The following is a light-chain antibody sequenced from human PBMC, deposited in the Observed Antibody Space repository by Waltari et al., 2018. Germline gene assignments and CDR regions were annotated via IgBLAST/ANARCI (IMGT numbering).Light chain of an antibody. Sequence: EIVLTQSPGTLSLSPGARATLSCRASQSIGRYLGWYQQKPGQAHRLLIYGASSRAAGIPDRVSGSGSGTDFSLTISRLEPEDFAVYYCQNHERLPAVFGQGTKVEIK. CDR1: QSIGRY. J-gene: IGKJ1*01. CDR3: QNHERLPAV. V-gene: IGKV3-20*01. CDR2: GAS.